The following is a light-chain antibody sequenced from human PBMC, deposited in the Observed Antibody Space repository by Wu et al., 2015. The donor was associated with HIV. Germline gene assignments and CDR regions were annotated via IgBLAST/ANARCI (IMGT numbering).Light chain of an antibody. CDR2: DAS. V-gene: IGKV1-8*01. J-gene: IGKJ2*01. Sequence: IRMTQSPSSLSASTGGKVTITCRASQGINTYLAWYQQKAGKAPKLLIYDASTLESGVPSRFSGSGSGTDFTLTISCLQSEDFASYHCQQYYSYPHTFGPGDQAGDQT. CDR1: QGINTY. CDR3: QQYYSYPHT.